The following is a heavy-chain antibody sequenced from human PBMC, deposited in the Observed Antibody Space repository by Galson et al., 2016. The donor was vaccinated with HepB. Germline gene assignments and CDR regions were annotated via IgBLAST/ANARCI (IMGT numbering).Heavy chain of an antibody. V-gene: IGHV3-7*03. D-gene: IGHD4-17*01. CDR2: IKQDGSGG. CDR1: GFIFSSSC. Sequence: SLRLSCAASGFIFSSSCMSWVRQAPGKGLEWVANIKQDGSGGYFLDSLKGRFTVSRDNAKNSLYLQMNSLRVDDTAVYYCARLYGDVTLFDYWGQGTLVTVSS. J-gene: IGHJ4*02. CDR3: ARLYGDVTLFDY.